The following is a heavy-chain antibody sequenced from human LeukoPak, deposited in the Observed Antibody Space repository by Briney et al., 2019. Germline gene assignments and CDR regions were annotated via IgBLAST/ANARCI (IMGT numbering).Heavy chain of an antibody. CDR3: TSTHADSSGWYSHGAFDI. J-gene: IGHJ3*02. V-gene: IGHV3-73*01. D-gene: IGHD6-19*01. CDR2: IRSKANSYAT. Sequence: GGSLRLSCAASGFTFSGSAMHWVRQASGKGLDWVGRIRSKANSYATAYAASVKGRFTISRDDSKNTAYLQMNSLKTEDTAVYYCTSTHADSSGWYSHGAFDIWGQGTMVTVSS. CDR1: GFTFSGSA.